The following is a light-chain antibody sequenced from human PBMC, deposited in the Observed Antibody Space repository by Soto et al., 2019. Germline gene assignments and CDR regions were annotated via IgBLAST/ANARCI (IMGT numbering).Light chain of an antibody. Sequence: EIVITQSPATLSVSPGERATLSCRASQSVSSNLAWYQQKPGKSPRLLIYGTSTRATGIPARFSGSGSGTEFTLPIRSPQSEDFAVYYCHQYNSWPTFGQGTKVDIK. V-gene: IGKV3-15*01. CDR2: GTS. CDR3: HQYNSWPT. J-gene: IGKJ1*01. CDR1: QSVSSN.